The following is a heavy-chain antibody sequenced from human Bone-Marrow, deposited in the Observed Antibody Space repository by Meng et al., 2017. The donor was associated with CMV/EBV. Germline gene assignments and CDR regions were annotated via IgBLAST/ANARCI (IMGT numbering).Heavy chain of an antibody. D-gene: IGHD3-22*01. J-gene: IGHJ5*02. V-gene: IGHV1-18*04. CDR2: ISAYTGNT. CDR1: GYTFTGYY. CDR3: ARDRDDSRADP. Sequence: ASVKVSCKASGYTFTGYYMHWVRQAPGQGLEWMGWISAYTGNTNYAQKRQGRVTMTTDTSTSTAYMELRSLRSDDTAVYYCARDRDDSRADPWGQGTLVTVSS.